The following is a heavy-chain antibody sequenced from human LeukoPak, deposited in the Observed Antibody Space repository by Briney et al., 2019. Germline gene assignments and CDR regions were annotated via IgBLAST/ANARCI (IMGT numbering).Heavy chain of an antibody. V-gene: IGHV1-69*05. CDR2: IIPIFGTA. CDR1: GGTFSSYA. J-gene: IGHJ2*01. CDR3: ARTPLPLGDYDWYFDL. D-gene: IGHD4-17*01. Sequence: ASVKVSCKASGGTFSSYAISWARQAPGQGLEWMGGIIPIFGTANYAQKFQGRVTITTDESTSTAYMELSSLRSEDTAVYYCARTPLPLGDYDWYFDLWGRGTLVTVSS.